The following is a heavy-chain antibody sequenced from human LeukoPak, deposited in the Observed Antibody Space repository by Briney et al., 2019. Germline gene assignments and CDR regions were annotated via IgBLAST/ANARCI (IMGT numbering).Heavy chain of an antibody. D-gene: IGHD6-19*01. CDR3: ARGLPYSSGWFYYYYYYGMDV. CDR1: GGSFSGYY. V-gene: IGHV4-34*01. J-gene: IGHJ6*02. Sequence: SETLSLTCAVYGGSFSGYYWSWIRQPPGKGLEWIGEINHSGSTNYNPSLKSRVTISVDTSKNQFSLKLSSVSAADTAVYYCARGLPYSSGWFYYYYYYGMDVWGQGTTVTVSS. CDR2: INHSGST.